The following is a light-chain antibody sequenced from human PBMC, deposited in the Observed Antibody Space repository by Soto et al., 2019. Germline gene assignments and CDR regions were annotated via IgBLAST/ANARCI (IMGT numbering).Light chain of an antibody. CDR3: QQLNSYAFT. CDR2: KAS. V-gene: IGKV1-5*03. CDR1: QTISSW. J-gene: IGKJ3*01. Sequence: DIQMTQSPSTLSGSVGDRVTITCRASQTISSWLAWYQQKPGKAPKLLIYKASTLKSGVPSRFSGSGSGTEFTLTISSLQPEDFATYYCQQLNSYAFTFGPATKVDIK.